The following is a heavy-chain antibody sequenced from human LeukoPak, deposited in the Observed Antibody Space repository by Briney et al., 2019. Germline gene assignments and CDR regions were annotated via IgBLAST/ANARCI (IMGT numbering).Heavy chain of an antibody. V-gene: IGHV3-21*01. CDR2: ISSSSSYI. CDR3: AREGVVPAASNDY. CDR1: GFTFSSYS. D-gene: IGHD2-2*01. Sequence: GGSLRLSCAASGFTFSSYSMNWVRQAPGKGLEWVSSISSSSSYIYYADSVKGRFTISRDNAKNSLYLQMNSLRAEDTAVYYCAREGVVPAASNDYWGQGTLDTVSS. J-gene: IGHJ4*02.